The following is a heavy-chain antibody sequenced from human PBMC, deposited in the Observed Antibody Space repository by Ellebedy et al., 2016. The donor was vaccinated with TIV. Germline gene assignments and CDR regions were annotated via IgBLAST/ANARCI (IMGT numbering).Heavy chain of an antibody. V-gene: IGHV1-46*01. Sequence: AASVKVSCKASGYTFTSYYIHWMRQAPGQGLEWMGMINPSGGSTSYAQKFQGRVTITRDTSTSTVYMDLSSLRSEDTAVYYCARGKGRYFDYWGQGTLVTVSS. CDR3: ARGKGRYFDY. D-gene: IGHD3-10*01. J-gene: IGHJ4*02. CDR2: INPSGGST. CDR1: GYTFTSYY.